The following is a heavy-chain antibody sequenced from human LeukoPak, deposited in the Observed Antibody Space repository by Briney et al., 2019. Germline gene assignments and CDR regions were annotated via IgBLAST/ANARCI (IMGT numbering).Heavy chain of an antibody. J-gene: IGHJ5*02. CDR3: ASSYSSGWYGFDWFDP. Sequence: ASVKVSCKASGGTFSSYAISWVRQAPGQGLEWMGGIIPIFGTANYAQKFQGRVTITADKSASTAYMELSSLRSEDTAVYYCASSYSSGWYGFDWFDPWGQGTLVTVSS. V-gene: IGHV1-69*06. CDR1: GGTFSSYA. D-gene: IGHD6-19*01. CDR2: IIPIFGTA.